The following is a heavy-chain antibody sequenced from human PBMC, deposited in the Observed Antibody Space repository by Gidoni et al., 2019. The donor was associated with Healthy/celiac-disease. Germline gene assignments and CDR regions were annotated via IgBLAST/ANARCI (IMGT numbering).Heavy chain of an antibody. CDR3: AGGYSYGYLY. Sequence: QVQLQESGPGLVKPSQTLYLTCPVYGGSSSSGGYYWSWIRQHPGKGLEWIGYIYYSGITYYNPSLKSRVTISVHTSKIQFSLKLSSVTSAATSVYYCAGGYSYGYLYWGQGTLVTVSS. CDR2: IYYSGIT. J-gene: IGHJ4*02. V-gene: IGHV4-31*03. D-gene: IGHD5-18*01. CDR1: GGSSSSGGYY.